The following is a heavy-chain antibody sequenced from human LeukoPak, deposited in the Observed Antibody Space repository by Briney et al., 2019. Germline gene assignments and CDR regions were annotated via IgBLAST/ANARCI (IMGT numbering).Heavy chain of an antibody. D-gene: IGHD3-3*01. V-gene: IGHV3-48*03. CDR3: ATGDDFWSRYSFDY. Sequence: PGGSLRLSCAASGFTFSGYEMNWVREAPGKGLGWVSHISSSGSTIYYAESIKGRFTISRDNAKNSLYLQMHSLRAEDTAIYYCATGDDFWSRYSFDYWGQGTLSPSPQ. CDR1: GFTFSGYE. J-gene: IGHJ4*02. CDR2: ISSSGSTI.